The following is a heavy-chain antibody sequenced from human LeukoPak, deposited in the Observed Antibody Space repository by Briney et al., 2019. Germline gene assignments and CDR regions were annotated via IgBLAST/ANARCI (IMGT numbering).Heavy chain of an antibody. V-gene: IGHV4-59*08. Sequence: SETLSLTCTVSGGSISSYYWSWIRQPPGKGLEWIGYIYYSGSTNYNPSLKSRVTISVDTSKNQFSLKLSSVTAADTAVYYCARHALTRIRSGYDFDYWGQGTLVTVSS. J-gene: IGHJ4*02. CDR2: IYYSGST. CDR1: GGSISSYY. CDR3: ARHALTRIRSGYDFDY. D-gene: IGHD3-3*01.